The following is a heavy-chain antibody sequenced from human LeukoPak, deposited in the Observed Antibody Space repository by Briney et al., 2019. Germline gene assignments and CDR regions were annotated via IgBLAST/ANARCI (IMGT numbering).Heavy chain of an antibody. V-gene: IGHV3-7*03. CDR2: INHNGNVN. J-gene: IGHJ6*02. Sequence: GGSLRLSCAASGFTSSSYWMNWARQAPGKGLEWVTSINHNGNVNYYVDSVKGRFTISRDNAKNSLYLQMSNLRAEDTAVYFCARGGGLDVWGQGATVTVSS. CDR3: ARGGGLDV. D-gene: IGHD3-16*01. CDR1: GFTSSSYW.